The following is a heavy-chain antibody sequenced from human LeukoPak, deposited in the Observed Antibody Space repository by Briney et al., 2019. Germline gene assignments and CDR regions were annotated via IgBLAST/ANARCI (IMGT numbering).Heavy chain of an antibody. CDR1: GFTFSSSA. V-gene: IGHV3-23*01. J-gene: IGHJ3*02. CDR2: ISNNGRST. D-gene: IGHD1-26*01. CDR3: AKNLPGSYSGSYYLAFDI. Sequence: GGSLRLSCAVSGFTFSSSAMSWVCQAPGKGLEWVSVISNNGRSTYYADSAKGRFTISRDNSKNTLYLQMNSLRAEDTAVYYCAKNLPGSYSGSYYLAFDIWGQGTMVTVSS.